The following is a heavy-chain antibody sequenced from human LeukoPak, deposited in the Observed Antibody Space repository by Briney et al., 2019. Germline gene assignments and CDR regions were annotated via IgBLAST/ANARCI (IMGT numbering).Heavy chain of an antibody. J-gene: IGHJ4*02. CDR2: IIPMVNTP. D-gene: IGHD4-17*01. CDR3: AIFQGTYGDNDNDY. Sequence: APVKVSCKASGGTFRSYAINWVRLAPGRGLEWMGGIIPMVNTPKYAQKFQGRVTITADESTSTGYMEVSSLRSEDTAVYYCAIFQGTYGDNDNDYWGQGTLVTVSS. CDR1: GGTFRSYA. V-gene: IGHV1-69*01.